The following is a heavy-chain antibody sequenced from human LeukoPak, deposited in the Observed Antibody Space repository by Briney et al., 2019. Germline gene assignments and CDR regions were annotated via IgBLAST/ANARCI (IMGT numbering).Heavy chain of an antibody. D-gene: IGHD2-21*02. CDR2: ISAYNGNT. J-gene: IGHJ4*02. Sequence: AQDICKASGHNSTSYGMSWVGRDLGQELVWMGWISAYNGNTNYAQKLQGRVTMTPDTSTSTAYMELRSLRSDDTAVYYCARDSVVTAHDYWGQGTLVTVSS. CDR1: GHNSTSYG. V-gene: IGHV1-18*01. CDR3: ARDSVVTAHDY.